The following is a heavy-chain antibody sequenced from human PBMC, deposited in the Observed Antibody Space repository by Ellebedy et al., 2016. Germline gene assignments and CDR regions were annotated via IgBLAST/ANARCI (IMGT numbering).Heavy chain of an antibody. V-gene: IGHV3-48*02. CDR3: ARERDGDFWSAVHGPFDY. Sequence: GGSLRLSXAASGFTFSSYAMNWVRQAPGKGLEWVSYINHHSAAIYYADSVRGRFTISRDNAKNSLYLQMNSLRDEDTAVYHCARERDGDFWSAVHGPFDYWGQGTLVTVSS. CDR2: INHHSAAI. D-gene: IGHD3-3*01. CDR1: GFTFSSYA. J-gene: IGHJ4*02.